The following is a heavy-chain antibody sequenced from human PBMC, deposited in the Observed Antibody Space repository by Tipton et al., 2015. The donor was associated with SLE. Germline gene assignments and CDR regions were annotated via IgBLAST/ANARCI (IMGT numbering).Heavy chain of an antibody. Sequence: SLRLSCTASGFTFGDYAMSWVRQAPGKGLEWVGFIRSKAYGGTTEYAASVKGRFTISRDNSKNTLYLQMNSLRAEDTAVYYCARGTGTTVTTTWFDPWGQGTLVTVSS. J-gene: IGHJ5*02. V-gene: IGHV3-49*04. CDR1: GFTFGDYA. CDR3: ARGTGTTVTTTWFDP. CDR2: IRSKAYGGTT. D-gene: IGHD4-17*01.